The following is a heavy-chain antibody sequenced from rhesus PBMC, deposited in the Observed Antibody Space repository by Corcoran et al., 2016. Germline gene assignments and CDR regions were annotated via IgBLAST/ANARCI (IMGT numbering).Heavy chain of an antibody. Sequence: QLQLQESGPGLVKPSETLSVTCAVSGGSLSSSYWSWIRQAPGQGLEWLGYIYGSGSSTNYNPSLKSRVTLSVDTSKNQFSLKLSSVTAADTAVYYCARPYYEDDYGYYYTAGAFDFWGQGLRVTVSS. J-gene: IGHJ3*01. V-gene: IGHV4-169*01. CDR2: IYGSGSST. D-gene: IGHD3-9*01. CDR3: ARPYYEDDYGYYYTAGAFDF. CDR1: GGSLSSSY.